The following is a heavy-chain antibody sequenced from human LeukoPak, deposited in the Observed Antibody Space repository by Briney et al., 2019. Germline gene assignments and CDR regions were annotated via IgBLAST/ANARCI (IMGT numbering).Heavy chain of an antibody. V-gene: IGHV4-30-2*01. CDR3: ARDLGNHFDY. D-gene: IGHD2/OR15-2a*01. J-gene: IGHJ4*02. Sequence: PSQTLSLTCAVSGGSISSGGYSWSWIRQPPGKGLEWIGYIYHSGSTYYNPSLKSRVTISVDRSKNQFSLKLSSVTAADTAVYYCARDLGNHFDYWGQGTLVTVSS. CDR2: IYHSGST. CDR1: GGSISSGGYS.